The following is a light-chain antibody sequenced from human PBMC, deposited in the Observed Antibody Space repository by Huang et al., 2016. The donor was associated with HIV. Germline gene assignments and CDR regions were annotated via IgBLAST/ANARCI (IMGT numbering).Light chain of an antibody. Sequence: DIQMTQSPSSLSASVGDTVTISCRASQSISSYLNWYQQKPGMAPNLLIYASSNLHTGVPSRFSASGSGTDFTRTISSLQPEDFATYYCQVSYSTPRFGGGTRVEIK. CDR1: QSISSY. V-gene: IGKV1-39*01. J-gene: IGKJ4*02. CDR2: ASS. CDR3: QVSYSTPR.